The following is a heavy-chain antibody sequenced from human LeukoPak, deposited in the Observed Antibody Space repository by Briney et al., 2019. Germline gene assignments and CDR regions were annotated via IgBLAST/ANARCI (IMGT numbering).Heavy chain of an antibody. CDR2: ITSDGTST. V-gene: IGHV3-74*03. Sequence: GGSLRLSCAASEFSFSITWMNWVRQPPGQELVWVARITSDGTSTSYAESVKGRFTISRDNAKNTLYLQMNSLRAEDTAVYYCVLFLRYLDYWGQGALVTVSS. CDR1: EFSFSITW. CDR3: VLFLRYLDY. D-gene: IGHD2-21*01. J-gene: IGHJ4*02.